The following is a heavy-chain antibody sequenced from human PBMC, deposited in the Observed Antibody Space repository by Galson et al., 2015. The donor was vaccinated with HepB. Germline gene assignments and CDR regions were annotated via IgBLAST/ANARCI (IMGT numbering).Heavy chain of an antibody. J-gene: IGHJ4*02. D-gene: IGHD3-22*01. V-gene: IGHV3-9*01. Sequence: SLRLSCAASGFTFDDHAMHWVRQAPGKGLEWVSGISWNSGNIGYADSVKGRFTISRDNAKNSLYLQMNGLRAEDTALYYCAKARTMIVVGYPDFWGQGTLVTVSS. CDR3: AKARTMIVVGYPDF. CDR2: ISWNSGNI. CDR1: GFTFDDHA.